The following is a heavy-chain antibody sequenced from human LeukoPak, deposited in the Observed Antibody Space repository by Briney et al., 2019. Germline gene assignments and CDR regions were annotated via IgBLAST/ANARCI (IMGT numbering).Heavy chain of an antibody. D-gene: IGHD3-9*01. CDR3: ARDQSGGYLTGYYSWFDP. Sequence: GASVKVSCKASGYTFTGYYMHWVRQAPGQGLEWMGIINPSGGSTSYAQKFQGRVTMTRDTSTSTVYMELSSLRSEDTAVYYCARDQSGGYLTGYYSWFDPWGQGTLVTVSS. CDR2: INPSGGST. CDR1: GYTFTGYY. V-gene: IGHV1-46*01. J-gene: IGHJ5*02.